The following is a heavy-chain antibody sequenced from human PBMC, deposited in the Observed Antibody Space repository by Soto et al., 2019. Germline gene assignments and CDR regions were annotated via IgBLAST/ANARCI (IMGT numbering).Heavy chain of an antibody. J-gene: IGHJ4*02. D-gene: IGHD4-17*01. Sequence: PSETLSLTCTVSGGSIISYYWSWILQPPGKGLEWIGYIYYSGSTNYNPSLKSRVTVSVDTSKNQFSLKLSSVTAADTAVDYCARRYGDTFAYWGQGTLVTVAS. V-gene: IGHV4-59*08. CDR2: IYYSGST. CDR3: ARRYGDTFAY. CDR1: GGSIISYY.